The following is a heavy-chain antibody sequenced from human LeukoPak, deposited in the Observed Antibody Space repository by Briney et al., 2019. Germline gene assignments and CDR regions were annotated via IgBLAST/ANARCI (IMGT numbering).Heavy chain of an antibody. V-gene: IGHV3-33*01. CDR1: GFTFSSYG. CDR3: ARLSVEFDY. D-gene: IGHD6-19*01. J-gene: IGHJ4*02. Sequence: GRSLRLSCAASGFTFSSYGMHWVRQAPGKGLQWVAVIWYDGSNKYYADSVKGRFTISRDNSKNTLYLQMNSLRAEDTAVYYCARLSVEFDYWGQGTLVTVSS. CDR2: IWYDGSNK.